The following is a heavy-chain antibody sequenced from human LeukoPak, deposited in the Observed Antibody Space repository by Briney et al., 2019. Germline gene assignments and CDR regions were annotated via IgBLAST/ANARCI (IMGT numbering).Heavy chain of an antibody. Sequence: SETLSLTCTVSGGSISSYYWSWIRQPPGKGLEWIGYIYYSGTTNYNPSLKSRVTISVDTSKNQFSLKLSSVTAADTAVYYCARVKLRVKRHYYYYGMDVWGQGTTVTVSS. V-gene: IGHV4-59*12. J-gene: IGHJ6*02. CDR3: ARVKLRVKRHYYYYGMDV. CDR2: IYYSGTT. CDR1: GGSISSYY. D-gene: IGHD1-26*01.